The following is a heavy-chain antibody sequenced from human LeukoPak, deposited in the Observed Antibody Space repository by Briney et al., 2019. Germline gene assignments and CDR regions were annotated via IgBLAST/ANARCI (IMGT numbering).Heavy chain of an antibody. CDR2: ITSDSRYM. D-gene: IGHD1-26*01. Sequence: GTLSLTCAVSGGSISSSNWWSWVRQAPGKGLEWVSSITSDSRYMYYADSVKGRFTISRDNARNSLYLQMNSLRAEDTAVYYCARDRTLWELLREGAYTPPSLGYWGQGTLVTVSS. V-gene: IGHV3-21*01. J-gene: IGHJ4*02. CDR1: GGSISSSN. CDR3: ARDRTLWELLREGAYTPPSLGY.